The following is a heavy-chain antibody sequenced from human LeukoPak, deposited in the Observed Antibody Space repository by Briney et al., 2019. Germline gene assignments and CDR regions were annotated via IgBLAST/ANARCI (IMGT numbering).Heavy chain of an antibody. V-gene: IGHV4-59*01. Sequence: SETLSLTCTVSGGSISSYYWSWIRRPPGEGLEWIGYIYYSGSTNYNPSLKSRVTISVDTSKNQFSLKLSSVTAADTAVYYCARGEGGPFDYWGQGTLVTVSS. CDR1: GGSISSYY. J-gene: IGHJ4*02. D-gene: IGHD2-15*01. CDR2: IYYSGST. CDR3: ARGEGGPFDY.